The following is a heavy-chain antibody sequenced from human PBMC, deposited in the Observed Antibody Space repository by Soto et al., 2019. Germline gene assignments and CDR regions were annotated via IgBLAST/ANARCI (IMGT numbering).Heavy chain of an antibody. CDR1: GFTFSSYG. D-gene: IGHD1-1*01. Sequence: SLRLSCAASGFTFSSYGMHWVRQAPGKGLEWVAVISYDGSNKYYADSVKGRFTISRDNSKNTLYLQMNSLRAEDTAVYYCAKDSRGNVDNLDYWGQGTLVTVSS. V-gene: IGHV3-30*18. CDR3: AKDSRGNVDNLDY. J-gene: IGHJ4*02. CDR2: ISYDGSNK.